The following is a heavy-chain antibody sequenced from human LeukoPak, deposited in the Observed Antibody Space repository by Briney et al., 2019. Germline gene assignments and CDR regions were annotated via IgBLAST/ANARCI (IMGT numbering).Heavy chain of an antibody. J-gene: IGHJ6*03. CDR2: INTDGSST. CDR1: GFTFSSYW. Sequence: PGGSLRLSCAASGFTFSSYWMHWVRQAPGKGLVWVSRINTDGSSTGFADSVKGRFTISRDNAKNTLYLQLNSLRVEDAAVYYCVRGRIRHDSSLYYHYYYMDVWGKGTTVTVSS. V-gene: IGHV3-74*01. CDR3: VRGRIRHDSSLYYHYYYMDV. D-gene: IGHD3-22*01.